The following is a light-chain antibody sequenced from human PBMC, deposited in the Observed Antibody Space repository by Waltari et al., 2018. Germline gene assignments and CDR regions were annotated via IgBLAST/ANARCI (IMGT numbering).Light chain of an antibody. CDR3: QHYNNWPIT. CDR2: GAS. CDR1: HSVGSL. J-gene: IGKJ5*01. Sequence: EIVMTQSPATLSVSPGERVTLSCRASHSVGSLLAWHQQKPGQPPRPLIHGASTRATGIPARFSGSGSGTEFTLTISSLQSEDFAVYCCQHYNNWPITFGQGTRLEI. V-gene: IGKV3-15*01.